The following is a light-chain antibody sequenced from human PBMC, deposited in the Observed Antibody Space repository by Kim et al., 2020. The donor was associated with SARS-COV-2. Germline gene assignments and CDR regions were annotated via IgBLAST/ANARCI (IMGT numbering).Light chain of an antibody. J-gene: IGKJ5*01. Sequence: STGDRATLSGRASQSISSNYIAWYQKKPGQAPRLVINDAFSRATGIPDRFSGSGSGTDFTLTISRLEPEDFAVYHCQQYGSAPPTFGQGTRLEIK. CDR2: DAF. CDR1: QSISSNY. CDR3: QQYGSAPPT. V-gene: IGKV3-20*01.